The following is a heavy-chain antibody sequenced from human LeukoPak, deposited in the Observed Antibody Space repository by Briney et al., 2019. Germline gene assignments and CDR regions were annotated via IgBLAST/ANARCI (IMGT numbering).Heavy chain of an antibody. Sequence: GGTLRLSCAASGFTFSSYVMSWIRQAPGKGLEWVSYISSSGSTIFYADSVKGRFTISRDNAKNSLYLQMNSLRAEDTAVYYCARSVVAATETFDYWGQGTLVTVSS. D-gene: IGHD2-15*01. CDR1: GFTFSSYV. V-gene: IGHV3-11*04. CDR3: ARSVVAATETFDY. J-gene: IGHJ4*02. CDR2: ISSSGSTI.